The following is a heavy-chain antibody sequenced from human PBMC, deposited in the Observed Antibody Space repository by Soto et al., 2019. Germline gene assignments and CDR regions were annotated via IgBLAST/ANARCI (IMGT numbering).Heavy chain of an antibody. Sequence: SETLSLTCTVSGGSISSGGYYWSWIRQHPGKGLEWIGYIYYSGSTNYNPSLKSRVTISVDTSKNQFSLKLSSVTAADTAVYYCARDGAMYYDFWSGYRYYYYYYGMDVWGQGTTVTVSS. D-gene: IGHD3-3*01. J-gene: IGHJ6*01. CDR2: IYYSGST. CDR3: ARDGAMYYDFWSGYRYYYYYYGMDV. V-gene: IGHV4-61*08. CDR1: GGSISSGGYY.